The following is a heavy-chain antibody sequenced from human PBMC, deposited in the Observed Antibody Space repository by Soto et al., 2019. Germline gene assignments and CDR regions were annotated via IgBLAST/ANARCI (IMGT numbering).Heavy chain of an antibody. D-gene: IGHD2-21*02. V-gene: IGHV1-18*01. CDR2: ISGYNGKT. CDR1: GYTFSSYG. CDR3: AREGDVPYFYSGMDI. J-gene: IGHJ6*02. Sequence: QGQLVQSGGEVKKPGASVKVSCKASGYTFSSYGISWVRQAPGQGLEWMGWISGYNGKTNYAQKVQDRVTMTTDTSKSTVYMELRSRRSADTAVYYCAREGDVPYFYSGMDIWGQGTTVTVSS.